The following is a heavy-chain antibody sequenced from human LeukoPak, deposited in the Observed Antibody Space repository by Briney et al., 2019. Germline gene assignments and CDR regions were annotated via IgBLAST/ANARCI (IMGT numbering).Heavy chain of an antibody. CDR2: IKQDGSEK. CDR3: TRDLYRIVVVPHYFDY. J-gene: IGHJ4*02. CDR1: VFTLSSYW. Sequence: PGGSLRLFCAASVFTLSSYWMSCVRQAPGKGLEWVANIKQDGSEKYYVDSVKGRFTISRDNAKNSMYLQMNSLRAEHTAVYYCTRDLYRIVVVPHYFDYWGQGTLVTVSS. D-gene: IGHD3-22*01. V-gene: IGHV3-7*01.